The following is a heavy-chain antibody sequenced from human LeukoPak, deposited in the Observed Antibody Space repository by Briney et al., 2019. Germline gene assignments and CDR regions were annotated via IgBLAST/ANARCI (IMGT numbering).Heavy chain of an antibody. Sequence: ASVKVSCKASGGTFSSCAISWVRQAPGQGLEWMGGIIPIFGTANYAQKFQGRVTITTDESTSTAYMELSSLRSEDTAVYYCARDLTTIAGGRFDPWGQGTLVTVSS. J-gene: IGHJ5*02. V-gene: IGHV1-69*05. CDR3: ARDLTTIAGGRFDP. CDR2: IIPIFGTA. D-gene: IGHD4-17*01. CDR1: GGTFSSCA.